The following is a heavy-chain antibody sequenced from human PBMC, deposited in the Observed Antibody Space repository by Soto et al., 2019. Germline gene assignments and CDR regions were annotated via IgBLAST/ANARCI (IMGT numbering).Heavy chain of an antibody. J-gene: IGHJ4*02. CDR1: GFTFSSYG. D-gene: IGHD6-13*01. CDR2: IWYDGSNK. V-gene: IGHV3-33*01. CDR3: ARDSLRIAAAPTSFDY. Sequence: QVQLVESGGGVVQPGRSLRLSCAASGFTFSSYGMHWVRQAPGKGLEWVAVIWYDGSNKYYADSVKGRFTISRDNSKNTLYLQMNSLRAEDTAVYYCARDSLRIAAAPTSFDYWGQGTLVTVSS.